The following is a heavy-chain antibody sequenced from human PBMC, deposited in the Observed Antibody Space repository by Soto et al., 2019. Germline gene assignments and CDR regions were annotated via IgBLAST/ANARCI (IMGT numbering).Heavy chain of an antibody. D-gene: IGHD1-26*01. CDR3: ARLGGSYAVPHFDY. Sequence: SETLSLTCTVSDGSLNHYNWTWIRQPPGKGLEWMGYIYYSGTTTNYNPSLKSRVTLSVDTSKNQFSLKLSSVTAADTAVYYCARLGGSYAVPHFDYWGQGTLVTVSS. CDR2: IYYSGTT. CDR1: DGSLNHYN. J-gene: IGHJ4*02. V-gene: IGHV4-59*08.